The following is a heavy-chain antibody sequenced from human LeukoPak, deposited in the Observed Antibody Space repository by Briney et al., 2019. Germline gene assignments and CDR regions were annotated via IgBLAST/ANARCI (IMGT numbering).Heavy chain of an antibody. J-gene: IGHJ4*02. CDR3: ARDPGGSGYSFDS. Sequence: GGSLRLSCAASGFTFSSSGMHWVRQAPGKGLEWVALMWYDGSNKYYADSVKGRFTISRDNSKNTLYLQMNSLRAEDTAIYYCARDPGGSGYSFDSWGQGTLVTVSS. D-gene: IGHD6-19*01. CDR1: GFTFSSSG. V-gene: IGHV3-33*01. CDR2: MWYDGSNK.